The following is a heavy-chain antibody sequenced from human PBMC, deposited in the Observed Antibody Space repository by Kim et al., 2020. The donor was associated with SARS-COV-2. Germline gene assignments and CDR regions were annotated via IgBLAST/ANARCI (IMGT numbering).Heavy chain of an antibody. CDR3: ATSARSGYYYFDY. V-gene: IGHV3-48*03. D-gene: IGHD3-22*01. Sequence: YADSVKCRITISRDNAKNSLYLQMNSLRAEDTAVYYCATSARSGYYYFDYWGQGTLVTVSS. J-gene: IGHJ4*02.